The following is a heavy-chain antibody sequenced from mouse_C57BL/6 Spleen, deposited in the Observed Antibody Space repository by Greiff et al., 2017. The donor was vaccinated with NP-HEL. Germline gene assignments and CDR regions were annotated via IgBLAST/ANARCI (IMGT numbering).Heavy chain of an antibody. Sequence: VQLQQPGAELVKPGASVKLSCKASGYTFTSYWITWVKQRPGQGLEWIGDIYPGSGSTNYNEKFKSKATLTVDTSSRTAYMQLSSLTSEDSAVDYGASSFDNYDTDYYAMDYWGQGTSGTVSS. CDR3: ASSFDNYDTDYYAMDY. CDR2: IYPGSGST. CDR1: GYTFTSYW. V-gene: IGHV1-55*01. J-gene: IGHJ4*01. D-gene: IGHD2-12*01.